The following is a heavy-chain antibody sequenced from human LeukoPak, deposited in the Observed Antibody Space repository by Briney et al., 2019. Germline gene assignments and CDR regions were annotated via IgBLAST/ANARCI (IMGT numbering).Heavy chain of an antibody. J-gene: IGHJ4*02. CDR1: GYTFTGYY. D-gene: IGHD3-9*01. Sequence: GASVKVSCKASGYTFTGYYMHWVRQAPGQGLERMGWINPNSGGTNYAQKFQGRVTMTRDTSISTAYMELSRLRSDDTAVYYCGRARMYYDILPDYWGQGTLVTVSS. CDR2: INPNSGGT. CDR3: GRARMYYDILPDY. V-gene: IGHV1-2*02.